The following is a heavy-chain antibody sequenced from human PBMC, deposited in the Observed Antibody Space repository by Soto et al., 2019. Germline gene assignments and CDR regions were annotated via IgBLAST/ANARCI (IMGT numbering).Heavy chain of an antibody. CDR1: GGSMSSYY. D-gene: IGHD1-1*01. V-gene: IGHV4-59*01. CDR2: VVPGGRP. J-gene: IGHJ2*01. CDR3: ARVWRRGWYFDL. Sequence: QVQLQESGPGLVKPSETLSLTCTVSGGSMSSYYWSWIRQPPGKGLEWIGYVVPGGRPTYNPSLKSRVTMSVDTSKNQLSLNLSSVTAADTARYYCARVWRRGWYFDLWGRGTLVTVSS.